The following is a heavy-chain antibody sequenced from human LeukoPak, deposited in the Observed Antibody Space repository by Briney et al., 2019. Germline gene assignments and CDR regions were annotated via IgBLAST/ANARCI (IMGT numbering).Heavy chain of an antibody. CDR1: GYTFTGYY. CDR3: ARVGAYDSISLDAFDI. J-gene: IGHJ3*02. CDR2: INPNSGGT. Sequence: ASVRVSCKASGYTFTGYYMHWVRQAPGQGLEWMGWINPNSGGTNYAQKSQGRVTMTRDTSISTAYMELSRLRSDDTAVYYCARVGAYDSISLDAFDIWGQGTMVTVSS. D-gene: IGHD3-22*01. V-gene: IGHV1-2*02.